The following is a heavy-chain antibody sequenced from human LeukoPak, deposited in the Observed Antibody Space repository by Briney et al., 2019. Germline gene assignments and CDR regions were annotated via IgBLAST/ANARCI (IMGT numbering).Heavy chain of an antibody. CDR1: GFTFSSYW. CDR3: ARGESGYYYNGY. V-gene: IGHV3-74*01. J-gene: IGHJ4*02. D-gene: IGHD1-26*01. Sequence: HPGGSLRLSCAASGFTFSSYWMHWVRQAPGKGLVWVSRINSDGSSTSYADSVKGRFTISRDNAKNTLYLQMNSLRAEDTAVYYCARGESGYYYNGYWGQGTLLTVSS. CDR2: INSDGSST.